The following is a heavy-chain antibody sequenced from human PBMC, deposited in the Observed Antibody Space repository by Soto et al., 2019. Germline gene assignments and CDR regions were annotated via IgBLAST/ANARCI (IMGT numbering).Heavy chain of an antibody. J-gene: IGHJ5*02. V-gene: IGHV4-31*03. CDR1: GGSISSGGYY. Sequence: PSETLSLTCTVSGGSISSGGYYWSWIRQHPGKGLEWIGYIYYSGSTYYNPSLKSRLSISLDTSENQFSLKLTSVTAADTAIYYCARARQYYDCELDPWGQGTLVTVSS. CDR2: IYYSGST. D-gene: IGHD3-16*01. CDR3: ARARQYYDCELDP.